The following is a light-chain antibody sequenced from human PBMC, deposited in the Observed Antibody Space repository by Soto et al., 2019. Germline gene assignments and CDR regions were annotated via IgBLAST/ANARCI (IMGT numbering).Light chain of an antibody. V-gene: IGKV3D-15*01. CDR2: GAS. CDR1: QSVSSSY. CDR3: QQYNNWPFS. J-gene: IGKJ5*01. Sequence: EIVLTQSPGTLSLSPGERATRCCRASQSVSSSYLAWYQQKPGQAPRLLIYGASTRATGIPARFSGSGSGTDFTLTISGLQSEDSAVYFCQQYNNWPFSFGQGTRLEIK.